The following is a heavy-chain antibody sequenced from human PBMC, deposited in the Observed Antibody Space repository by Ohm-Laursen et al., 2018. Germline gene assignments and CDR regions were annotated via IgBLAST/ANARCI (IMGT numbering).Heavy chain of an antibody. CDR3: ASSTSGYANDYFDY. J-gene: IGHJ4*02. V-gene: IGHV3-23*01. CDR1: GFTFSNYG. Sequence: SLRLSCAAPGFTFSNYGMNWVRQAPGKGLEWVSAISGSGGTTYYADSVKGRFTISRDNSKNTLYLQLNSLRAEDTAVYFCASSTSGYANDYFDYWGQGTLVTVSS. CDR2: ISGSGGTT. D-gene: IGHD3-22*01.